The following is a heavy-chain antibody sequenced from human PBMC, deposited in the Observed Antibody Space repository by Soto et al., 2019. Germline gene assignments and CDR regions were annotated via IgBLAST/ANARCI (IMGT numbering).Heavy chain of an antibody. Sequence: PSETLSLTCTVSGDSIRRGSYYWSWIRQHPVKGLEWIGHISNSGRTYYNPSLKSRLTISLDSSENQFSLRLTSVPAAHTAMYSCARARKYYDCELDPCAQGTLVTVSS. CDR3: ARARKYYDCELDP. CDR1: GDSIRRGSYY. J-gene: IGHJ5*02. D-gene: IGHD3-22*01. CDR2: ISNSGRT. V-gene: IGHV4-31*03.